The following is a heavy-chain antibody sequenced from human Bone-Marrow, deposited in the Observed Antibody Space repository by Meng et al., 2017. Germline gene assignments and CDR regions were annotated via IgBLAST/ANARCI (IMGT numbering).Heavy chain of an antibody. D-gene: IGHD6-19*01. J-gene: IGHJ1*01. V-gene: IGHV4-39*07. Sequence: QLPLEDAGPGLVTPSETLSLTCTVSGGSISSSSYYWGWIRQPPGKGLEWIGSIYYSGSTYYNPSLKSRVTISVDTSKNQFSLKLSSVTAADTAVYYCARVRIDSSGWYSIQHWGQGTLVTVSS. CDR2: IYYSGST. CDR3: ARVRIDSSGWYSIQH. CDR1: GGSISSSSYY.